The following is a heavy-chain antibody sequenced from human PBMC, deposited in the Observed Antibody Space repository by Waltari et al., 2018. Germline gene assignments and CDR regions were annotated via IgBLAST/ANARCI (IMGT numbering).Heavy chain of an antibody. Sequence: QVQLQQWGAGLLKPSETLSLTCAVYGGSFSGYYWSWIRQPPGKGLEWIGEINHSGSTNDNPSLKSRVTISVDTSKNQFSLKLSSVTAADTAVYYCARAEWLRPLDYWGQGTLVTVSS. CDR2: INHSGST. D-gene: IGHD5-12*01. J-gene: IGHJ4*02. CDR3: ARAEWLRPLDY. V-gene: IGHV4-34*01. CDR1: GGSFSGYY.